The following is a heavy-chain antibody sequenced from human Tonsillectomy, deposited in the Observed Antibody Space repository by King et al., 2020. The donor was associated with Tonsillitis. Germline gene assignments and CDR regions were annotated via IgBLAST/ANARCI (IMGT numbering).Heavy chain of an antibody. J-gene: IGHJ4*02. V-gene: IGHV1-46*01. CDR3: ARAMGGDTARAHTTLDY. D-gene: IGHD5-18*01. Sequence: QLVQSGAEVKKPGASVKVSCKASGYTFTRYSIHWVRQAPGQGLEWMGIINPSGGSTSNAQKFQGRVTMTRDKSTSTVYMELSSLRSEDTAVYYCARAMGGDTARAHTTLDYWGQGTLVTVYS. CDR1: GYTFTRYS. CDR2: INPSGGST.